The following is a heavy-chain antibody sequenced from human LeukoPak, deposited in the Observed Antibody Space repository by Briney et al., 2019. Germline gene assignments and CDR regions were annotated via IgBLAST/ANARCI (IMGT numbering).Heavy chain of an antibody. V-gene: IGHV3-7*01. D-gene: IGHD6-13*01. CDR3: ARIGYSSSSIDY. CDR2: IKEDGSIK. Sequence: PGVSLRLSCAGSGFTFSWYWMSWVRQAPGNGLEWVANIKEDGSIKYYVDSVKGRLTISRDNAKSSVYLQVNSLRAEDTALYYCARIGYSSSSIDYWGQGTLVTVSS. CDR1: GFTFSWYW. J-gene: IGHJ4*02.